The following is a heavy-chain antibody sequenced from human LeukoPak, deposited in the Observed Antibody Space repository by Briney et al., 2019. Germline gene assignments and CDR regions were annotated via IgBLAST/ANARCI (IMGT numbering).Heavy chain of an antibody. CDR3: ARHWRRSAFHV. J-gene: IGHJ3*01. V-gene: IGHV4-39*01. CDR2: LYYSGST. CDR1: GGSISSSSYY. Sequence: SETLSLTCSVSGGSISSSSYYWGWIRQPPGKGLEWIGSLYYSGSTYYNPSLKSRVTISVDTSKNQFSLRLSSVTAADTAVYYCARHWRRSAFHVWGQGTMVTVSS.